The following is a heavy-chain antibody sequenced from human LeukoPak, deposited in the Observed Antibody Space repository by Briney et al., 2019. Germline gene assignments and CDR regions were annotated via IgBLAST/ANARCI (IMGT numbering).Heavy chain of an antibody. J-gene: IGHJ4*01. CDR2: IYYRGNN. CDR3: ASLDAYNKFFED. Sequence: SETLSLTCSVSGGSISTSSYYWGWIRQPPGKGLEWIGAIYYRGNNFYNPSLESRVTISVDTSKNQFSLKMISVTAADTSVYYCASLDAYNKFFEDWGQGTLVTVSS. V-gene: IGHV4-39*07. D-gene: IGHD5-24*01. CDR1: GGSISTSSYY.